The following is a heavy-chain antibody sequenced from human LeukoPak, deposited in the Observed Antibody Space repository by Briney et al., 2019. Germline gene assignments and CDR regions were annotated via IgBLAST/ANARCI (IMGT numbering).Heavy chain of an antibody. V-gene: IGHV4-4*07. J-gene: IGHJ6*02. CDR2: IYTSGST. Sequence: PSETLSLTCTVPGGSISSYYWSWIRQPAGKGLEWIGRIYTSGSTNYNPSLKSRVTMSVDTSKNQFSLKLSSVTAADTAVYYCARDLQQLVNSYYYYGMDVWGQGTTVTVSS. D-gene: IGHD6-13*01. CDR3: ARDLQQLVNSYYYYGMDV. CDR1: GGSISSYY.